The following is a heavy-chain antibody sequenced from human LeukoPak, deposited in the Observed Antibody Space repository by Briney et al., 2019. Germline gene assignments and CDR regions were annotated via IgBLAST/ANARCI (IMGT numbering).Heavy chain of an antibody. Sequence: TPPETLSLTCTVSGGSISSYYWSWIRQPAGKGLEWIGRIYTSGSTNYNPSLKSRVTMSVDTSKNQFSLKLSSVTAADTAVYYCAREGRRRDYYDSSGYYPYSWFDPWGQGTLVTVSS. CDR1: GGSISSYY. D-gene: IGHD3-22*01. CDR3: AREGRRRDYYDSSGYYPYSWFDP. CDR2: IYTSGST. V-gene: IGHV4-4*07. J-gene: IGHJ5*02.